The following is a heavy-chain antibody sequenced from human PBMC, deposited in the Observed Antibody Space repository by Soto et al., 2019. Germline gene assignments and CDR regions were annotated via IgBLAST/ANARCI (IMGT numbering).Heavy chain of an antibody. Sequence: SETLSLTCTASGGSIYSGVYEWGWIRQTPTKGLDWIGSIYYNGRTHYSASLKSRVTITIDTSKNLFSLKLSSVTAADTAVYYCVRHPDIVGQCTFDSCHGAYNFGVDVWGQGTTVTVSS. D-gene: IGHD2-2*01. V-gene: IGHV4-39*01. CDR1: GGSIYSGVYE. J-gene: IGHJ6*02. CDR3: VRHPDIVGQCTFDSCHGAYNFGVDV. CDR2: IYYNGRT.